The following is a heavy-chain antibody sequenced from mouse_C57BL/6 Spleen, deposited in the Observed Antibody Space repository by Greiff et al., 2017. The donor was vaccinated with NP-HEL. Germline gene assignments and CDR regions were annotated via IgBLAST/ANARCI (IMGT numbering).Heavy chain of an antibody. CDR1: GYTFTDYN. J-gene: IGHJ2*01. CDR3: ARRDYGFDY. D-gene: IGHD1-1*01. Sequence: EVKLQESGPELVKPGASVKIPCKASGYTFTDYNMDWVKQSHGKSLEWIGDINPNNGGTIYNQKFKGKATLTVDKSSSTAYMELRSLTSEDTAVYYCARRDYGFDYWGQGTTLTVSS. V-gene: IGHV1-18*01. CDR2: INPNNGGT.